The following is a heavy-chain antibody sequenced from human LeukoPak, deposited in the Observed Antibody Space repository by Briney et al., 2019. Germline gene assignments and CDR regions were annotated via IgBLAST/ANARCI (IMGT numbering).Heavy chain of an antibody. J-gene: IGHJ6*03. CDR3: ARGHPYYYGSGSPEVWKDYYYYYMDV. CDR1: GFTFSSYW. V-gene: IGHV3-7*04. D-gene: IGHD3-10*01. CDR2: IKQDGSEK. Sequence: GGSLRLSCAASGFTFSSYWMSWVCQAPGKGLEWVANIKQDGSEKYYVDSVKGRFTISRDNAKNSLYLQMNSLRAEDTAVYYCARGHPYYYGSGSPEVWKDYYYYYMDVWGKGTTVTISS.